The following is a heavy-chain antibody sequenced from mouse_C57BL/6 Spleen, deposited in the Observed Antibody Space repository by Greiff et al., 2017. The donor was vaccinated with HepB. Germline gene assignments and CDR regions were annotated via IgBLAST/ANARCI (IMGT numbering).Heavy chain of an antibody. CDR1: GYTFTDYN. Sequence: EVQLQQSGPELVKPGASVKMSCKASGYTFTDYNMHWVKQSHGKSLEWIGYINTNNGGTSYNQKFKGKATLTVNKSSSTAYMELCSLTSEESAVYYCARERVRRRGYFDYWGQGTTLTVSS. J-gene: IGHJ2*01. V-gene: IGHV1-22*01. CDR3: ARERVRRRGYFDY. D-gene: IGHD2-14*01. CDR2: INTNNGGT.